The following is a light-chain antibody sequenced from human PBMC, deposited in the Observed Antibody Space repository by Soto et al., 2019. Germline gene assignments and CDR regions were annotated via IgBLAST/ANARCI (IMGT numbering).Light chain of an antibody. CDR3: QQYVMPPFT. CDR2: GAS. CDR1: QSVSIN. Sequence: TVLTQSPATLSVSPGERASLSCRASQSVSINLAWYQQKSGQAPRLLIYGASTRATGIPARFSGSRSGTEFTLTINSLQSEDSAVYYCQQYVMPPFTFGRGTKVDIK. V-gene: IGKV3-15*01. J-gene: IGKJ2*01.